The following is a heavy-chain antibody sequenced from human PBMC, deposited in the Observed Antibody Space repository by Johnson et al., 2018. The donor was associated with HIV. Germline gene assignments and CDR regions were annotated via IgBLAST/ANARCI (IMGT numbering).Heavy chain of an antibody. V-gene: IGHV3-15*01. CDR1: GFTFSNAW. J-gene: IGHJ3*02. CDR3: TTCSRSGAFDI. Sequence: VQLVESGGGLVKPGGSLRLSCAASGFTFSNAWMSWVRQAPGKGLEWVGRIKSKTDGGTTDYAAPVKGRFTISRDDSENTLYLQMNSLKTEDTAVYYCTTCSRSGAFDIWGQGTMVTVSS. CDR2: IKSKTDGGTT. D-gene: IGHD6-13*01.